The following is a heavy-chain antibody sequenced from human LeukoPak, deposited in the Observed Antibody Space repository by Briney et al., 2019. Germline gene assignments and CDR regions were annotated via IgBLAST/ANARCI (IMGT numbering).Heavy chain of an antibody. Sequence: NPSETLSLTCTVSGGSISSYYWSWIRQPPGKGLEWIGYIYYSGSTNYNPSLKSRVTISGDTSKNQFSLKLSSVTAADTAVYYCASSGYYYYWFDPWGQGTLVTVSS. CDR3: ASSGYYYYWFDP. J-gene: IGHJ5*02. D-gene: IGHD3-22*01. V-gene: IGHV4-59*01. CDR1: GGSISSYY. CDR2: IYYSGST.